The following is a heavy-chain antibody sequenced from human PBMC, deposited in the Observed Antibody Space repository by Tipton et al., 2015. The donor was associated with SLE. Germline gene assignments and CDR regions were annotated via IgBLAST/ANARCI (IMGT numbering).Heavy chain of an antibody. CDR2: IYYSGST. CDR3: ARGLIAAAGTGGDY. CDR1: GGSFSGYY. D-gene: IGHD6-13*01. Sequence: LRLSCAVYGGSFSGYYWSWIRQPPGKGLEWIGYIYYSGSTNYNPSLKSRVTISVDTPKNQFSLKLSSVTAADTAVYYCARGLIAAAGTGGDYWGQGTLVTVSS. V-gene: IGHV4-59*12. J-gene: IGHJ4*02.